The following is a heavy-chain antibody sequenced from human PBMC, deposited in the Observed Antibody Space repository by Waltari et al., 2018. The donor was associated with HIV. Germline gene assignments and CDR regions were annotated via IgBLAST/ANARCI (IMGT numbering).Heavy chain of an antibody. D-gene: IGHD5-18*01. Sequence: EVQLVESGGGLVQPGGSLRLSCAASGFTFSSYWMHWVSQAPGKGLVWVSRINSDGSITSHADSVKGRFTISRDNARNTLYLQMNSLGAEDTAMYYCAKGGTSGYTFGFGRWGQGTLVTVSS. J-gene: IGHJ1*01. CDR1: GFTFSSYW. CDR3: AKGGTSGYTFGFGR. CDR2: INSDGSIT. V-gene: IGHV3-74*01.